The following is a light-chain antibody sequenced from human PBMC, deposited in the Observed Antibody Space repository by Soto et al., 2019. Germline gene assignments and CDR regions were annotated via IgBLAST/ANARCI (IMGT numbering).Light chain of an antibody. V-gene: IGLV1-40*01. CDR3: QAYDYSLTAFV. CDR1: NSNLGAGYD. J-gene: IGLJ3*02. CDR2: GNR. Sequence: QSVLTQPPSVSGAPGQRVTISCTGNNSNLGAGYDVHWYQQLPGAAAKLVVFGNRNRPSGVPERFSGSKSGTSASLAITGLQAEDEADYYCQAYDYSLTAFVFGGGTKLTVL.